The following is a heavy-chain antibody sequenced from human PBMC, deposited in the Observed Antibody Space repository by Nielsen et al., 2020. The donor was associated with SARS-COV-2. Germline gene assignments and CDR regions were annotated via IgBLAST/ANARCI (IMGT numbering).Heavy chain of an antibody. Sequence: GGSLRLSCAASGFTFSSYEMNWVRQAPGKGLEWVANIKQDGSEKYYVDSVKGRFTISRDNAKNSLYLQMNSLRAEDTAVYYCARDLYVSSSSGDYYYYYGMDVWGQGTTVTVSS. D-gene: IGHD6-6*01. CDR2: IKQDGSEK. V-gene: IGHV3-7*03. CDR3: ARDLYVSSSSGDYYYYYGMDV. J-gene: IGHJ6*02. CDR1: GFTFSSYE.